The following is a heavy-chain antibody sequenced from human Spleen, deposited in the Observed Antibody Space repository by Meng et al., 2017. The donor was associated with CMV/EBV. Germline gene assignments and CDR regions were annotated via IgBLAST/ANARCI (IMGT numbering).Heavy chain of an antibody. V-gene: IGHV1-46*01. J-gene: IGHJ5*02. CDR3: ARTPPRGNWFDP. CDR2: INPSGGST. Sequence: SCKASGYTFTSYYMHWVRQAPGQGLEWMGIINPSGGSTSYAQKFQGRVTMTRDTSTSTVYMELSSLRSEDTAVYYCARTPPRGNWFDPWGQGTLVTVSS. CDR1: GYTFTSYY. D-gene: IGHD2-15*01.